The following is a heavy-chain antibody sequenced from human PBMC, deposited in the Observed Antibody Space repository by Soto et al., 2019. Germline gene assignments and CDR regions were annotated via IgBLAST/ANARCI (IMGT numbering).Heavy chain of an antibody. CDR3: AKRGVDTFGLSY. CDR2: INTDGSST. V-gene: IGHV3-74*01. D-gene: IGHD3-10*01. Sequence: EVQLVESGGGLVQPGGSLGLSCAVSGFTFSSFWMHWVRQAPGEGLVWVSRINTDGSSTSYADSVKGRFTISRDNAKNTLYLQMISLRVEDTAMYYCAKRGVDTFGLSYWGQGTLVTVSS. CDR1: GFTFSSFW. J-gene: IGHJ4*02.